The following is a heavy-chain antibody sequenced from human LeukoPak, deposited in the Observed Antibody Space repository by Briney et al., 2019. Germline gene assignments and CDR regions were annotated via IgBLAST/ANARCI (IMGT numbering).Heavy chain of an antibody. D-gene: IGHD3-3*01. CDR2: IIPIFGTA. V-gene: IGHV1-69*13. Sequence: SVKVSCKASGGTFSSYAISWVRQAPGQGLEWMGGIIPIFGTANYAQKFQGRVTITADGSTSTAYMELSSLRSEDTAVYYCARGRRVTIFGVVTPFDYWGQGTLVTVSS. CDR1: GGTFSSYA. CDR3: ARGRRVTIFGVVTPFDY. J-gene: IGHJ4*02.